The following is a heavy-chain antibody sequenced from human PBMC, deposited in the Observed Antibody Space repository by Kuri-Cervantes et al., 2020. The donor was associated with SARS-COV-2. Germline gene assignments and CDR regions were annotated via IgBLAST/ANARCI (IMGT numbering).Heavy chain of an antibody. CDR1: GFTFNNYG. V-gene: IGHV3-30*18. CDR2: ISHDGRNK. D-gene: IGHD1-14*01. Sequence: GESLKISFAASGFTFNNYGMHWVRQAPGKGLEWVAVISHDGRNKYYADSVKGRFTISRDNSKVTMYLQMSSLRPEDTAVYYCAKDRRRPITSTLQEIYYYGMDVWGQGTAVTVSS. CDR3: AKDRRRPITSTLQEIYYYGMDV. J-gene: IGHJ6*02.